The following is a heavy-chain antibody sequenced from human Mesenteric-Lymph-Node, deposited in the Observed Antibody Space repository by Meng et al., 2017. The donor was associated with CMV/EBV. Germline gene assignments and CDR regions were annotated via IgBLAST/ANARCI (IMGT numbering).Heavy chain of an antibody. V-gene: IGHV4-34*01. Sequence: GGAFSGYYWSWSRQPPGKGLEWIGEINHSGSTNYNPSLKSRVTISVDTSKNQFSLKLSSVTAADTAVYYCARERRYQLLSNTYYFDYWGQGTLVTVSS. D-gene: IGHD2-2*01. CDR2: INHSGST. J-gene: IGHJ4*02. CDR3: ARERRYQLLSNTYYFDY. CDR1: GGAFSGYY.